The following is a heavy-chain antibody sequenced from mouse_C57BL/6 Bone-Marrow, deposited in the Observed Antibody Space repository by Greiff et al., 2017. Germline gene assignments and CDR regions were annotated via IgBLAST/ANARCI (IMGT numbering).Heavy chain of an antibody. Sequence: QVQLQQSGAELARPGASVKLSCKASGYTFTSYGISWVKQRTGQGLEWIGEIYPRSGNTYYNEKFKGKATLTADKSSSTAYMELRSLTSEDSAVYFCARGGGATLGRYIDVWGTGTTVTVSS. CDR3: ARGGGATLGRYIDV. J-gene: IGHJ1*03. D-gene: IGHD6-1*01. CDR2: IYPRSGNT. CDR1: GYTFTSYG. V-gene: IGHV1-81*01.